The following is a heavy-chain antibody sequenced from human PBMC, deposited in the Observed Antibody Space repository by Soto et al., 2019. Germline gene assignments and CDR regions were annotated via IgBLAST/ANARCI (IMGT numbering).Heavy chain of an antibody. CDR1: GGSFSGYY. D-gene: IGHD2-15*01. J-gene: IGHJ5*02. CDR2: INHSGST. CDR3: ATLPPRIEVTVRPIPT. V-gene: IGHV4-34*01. Sequence: ETLSLTCAVYGGSFSGYYWSWIRQPPGKGLEWIGEINHSGSTNYNPSLKSRVTISVDTSKNQFSLKLSSVTAADTAVYYCATLPPRIEVTVRPIPTWGQGTLVTVSS.